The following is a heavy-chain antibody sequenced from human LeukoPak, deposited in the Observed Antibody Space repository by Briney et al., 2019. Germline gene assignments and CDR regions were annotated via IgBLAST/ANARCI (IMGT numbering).Heavy chain of an antibody. D-gene: IGHD6-13*01. J-gene: IGHJ4*02. V-gene: IGHV4-34*01. CDR1: GGSFSGYY. CDR2: INHSGST. Sequence: PSETLSLTCAVYGGSFSGYYWSWIRQPPGKGLEWIGEINHSGSTNYNPSLKSRVTISVDTSKNQFSLKLSSVTAADTAVYYCARDVVAAAGTWDYWGQGTLVTVSS. CDR3: ARDVVAAAGTWDY.